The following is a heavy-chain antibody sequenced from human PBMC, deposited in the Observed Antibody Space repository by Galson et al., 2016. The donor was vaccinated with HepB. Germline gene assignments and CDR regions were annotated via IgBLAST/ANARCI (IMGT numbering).Heavy chain of an antibody. CDR3: ARGGRYLEWLLKAFDI. CDR2: TYYRSKWYN. J-gene: IGHJ3*02. Sequence: CAISGDSVSSNSAAWTWIRQSPLRGLEWLGRTYYRSKWYNDYAVSVKSRISIHPDTSKNQFSLQLNSVTPEDTAVYYCARGGRYLEWLLKAFDIWGQGAMVTVSS. D-gene: IGHD3-3*01. V-gene: IGHV6-1*01. CDR1: GDSVSSNSAA.